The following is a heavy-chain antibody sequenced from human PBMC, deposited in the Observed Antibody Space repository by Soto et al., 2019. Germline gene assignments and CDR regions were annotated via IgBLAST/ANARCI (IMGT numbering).Heavy chain of an antibody. Sequence: PGESLKISCKGSGYSFTSYWIGWVRQMPGKGLEWMGIIYPGDSDTRYSPSFQGQVTISADKSISTAYLQWSSLKASDTAMYYCASSSSSPTSYYYYGMDVWGQGTTVTSP. CDR1: GYSFTSYW. CDR2: IYPGDSDT. D-gene: IGHD6-6*01. J-gene: IGHJ6*02. CDR3: ASSSSSPTSYYYYGMDV. V-gene: IGHV5-51*01.